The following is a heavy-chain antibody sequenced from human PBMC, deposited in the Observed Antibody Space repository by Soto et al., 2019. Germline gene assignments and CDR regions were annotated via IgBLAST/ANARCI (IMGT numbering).Heavy chain of an antibody. D-gene: IGHD3-22*01. CDR2: IIPIFGTA. Sequence: QVQLVQSGAEVKKPGSSVKVSCKASGGTFSSYAISWVRQAPGQGLEWMGGIIPIFGTANYTQKFQGRVTITAEESMSTAYMEMSSLRSEDMAVYYCARARGYYDSSWLSNWFDPWGQGTQVTVSS. J-gene: IGHJ5*02. V-gene: IGHV1-69*01. CDR1: GGTFSSYA. CDR3: ARARGYYDSSWLSNWFDP.